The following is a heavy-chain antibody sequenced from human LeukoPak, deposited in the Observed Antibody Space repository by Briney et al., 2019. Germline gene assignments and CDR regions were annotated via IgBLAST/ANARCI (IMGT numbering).Heavy chain of an antibody. CDR3: AREPPLRYYGMDV. CDR2: IYYSGST. D-gene: IGHD3-9*01. J-gene: IGHJ6*02. CDR1: GGSISSGGYY. Sequence: SETLSLTRTVSGGSISSGGYYWSWIRQHPGKGLEWIGYIYYSGSTYYNPSLKSRVTISVDTSKNQFSLKLSSVTAADTAVYYCAREPPLRYYGMDVWGQGTTVTVSS. V-gene: IGHV4-31*03.